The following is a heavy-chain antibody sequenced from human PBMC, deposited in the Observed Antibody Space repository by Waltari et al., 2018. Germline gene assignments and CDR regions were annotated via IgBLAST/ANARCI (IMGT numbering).Heavy chain of an antibody. D-gene: IGHD2-15*01. Sequence: EVQLLESGGGLVQPGVFLRLSCAASGPTFTGNALSWVRQAPGKGLEWVSFISGGGTGTYYGDSVKGRFTISRDNSKSTVYLQMNSLRAEDTAVYYCARCTGGSCYGFDYWGQGTLVTVSS. CDR3: ARCTGGSCYGFDY. V-gene: IGHV3-23*03. J-gene: IGHJ4*02. CDR2: ISGGGTGT. CDR1: GPTFTGNA.